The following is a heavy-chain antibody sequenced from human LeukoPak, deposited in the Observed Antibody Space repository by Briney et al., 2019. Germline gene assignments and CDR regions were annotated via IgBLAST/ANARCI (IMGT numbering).Heavy chain of an antibody. CDR1: GGSISSYY. J-gene: IGHJ4*02. D-gene: IGHD6-19*01. CDR2: IYYSGST. V-gene: IGHV4-59*01. Sequence: SETLSLTCTVSGGSISSYYWSWIRQPPGQGPEWIGYIYYSGSTNYNPSLKSRVTISVDTSKNQFSLKLSSVTAADTAVYYCARVSSGWDRTQFDYWGQGTLVTVSS. CDR3: ARVSSGWDRTQFDY.